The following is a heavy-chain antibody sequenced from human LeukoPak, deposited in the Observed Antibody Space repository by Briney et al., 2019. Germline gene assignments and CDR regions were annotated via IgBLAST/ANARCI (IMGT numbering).Heavy chain of an antibody. J-gene: IGHJ5*02. Sequence: ASVKVSCKASGYTFTSYDINWVRQAPGQGLEWMGWVNPKSGNTGYKQKFQARVTITRDTSITTAYMELRSLRSDDTAVYYCARGTSNYDFWSGYYTRYNWFDPWGQGTLVTVSS. V-gene: IGHV1-8*03. CDR1: GYTFTSYD. D-gene: IGHD3-3*01. CDR2: VNPKSGNT. CDR3: ARGTSNYDFWSGYYTRYNWFDP.